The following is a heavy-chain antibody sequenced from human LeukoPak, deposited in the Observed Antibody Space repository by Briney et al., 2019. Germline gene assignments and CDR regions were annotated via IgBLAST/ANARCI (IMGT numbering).Heavy chain of an antibody. CDR3: ARSPTMGTTLNY. CDR1: GFTFSSYA. V-gene: IGHV3-64*01. J-gene: IGHJ4*02. CDR2: ISSNGGST. Sequence: GGSLRLSCAASGFTFSSYAMHWVRQAPGKGLEYVSAISSNGGSTYYANSVKGRFTISRDNAKNSLYLQMNSLRAEDTALYYCARSPTMGTTLNYWGQGTLVTVSS. D-gene: IGHD4-17*01.